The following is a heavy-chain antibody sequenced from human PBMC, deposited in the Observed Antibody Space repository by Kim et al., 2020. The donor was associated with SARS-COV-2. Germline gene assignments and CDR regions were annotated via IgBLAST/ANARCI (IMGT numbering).Heavy chain of an antibody. D-gene: IGHD6-19*01. Sequence: SETLSLTCTVSGGSISSSNYFWVWIRQPPGKGLEWIGSMFYSGSTYQNPSLKSRVTISVDTSKNQFSLKLSSVTAADTAVYYCSRHSGWPYWYFDLWGSGTLVTVSS. CDR3: SRHSGWPYWYFDL. J-gene: IGHJ2*01. CDR1: GGSISSSNYF. V-gene: IGHV4-39*01. CDR2: MFYSGST.